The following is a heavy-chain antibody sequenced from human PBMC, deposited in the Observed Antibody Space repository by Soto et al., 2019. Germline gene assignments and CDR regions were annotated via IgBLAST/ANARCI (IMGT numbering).Heavy chain of an antibody. CDR2: ISPNTGAT. CDR1: GYTFSDYY. J-gene: IGHJ3*01. D-gene: IGHD2-15*01. CDR3: ARGGEFCSTGSCNSSLGDAFDV. Sequence: QVQLVQSGAEVKKPGASMKVSCKASGYTFSDYYMHWVRQAPGQGLECMGWISPNTGATNYAQKFQDRVTMTRDASITTGYMELSRLRSDDTAVYYCARGGEFCSTGSCNSSLGDAFDVWGQGTTVTVSS. V-gene: IGHV1-2*02.